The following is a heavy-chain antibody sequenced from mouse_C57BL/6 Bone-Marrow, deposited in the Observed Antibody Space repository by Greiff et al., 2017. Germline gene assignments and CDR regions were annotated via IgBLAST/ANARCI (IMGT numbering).Heavy chain of an antibody. CDR2: IYPGSGNT. V-gene: IGHV1-76*01. D-gene: IGHD1-1*01. Sequence: QVQLQQSGAELVRPGASVKLSCKASGYTFTDYYINWVKQRPGQGLEWIARIYPGSGNTYYNEKFKGKATLTAEKSSSTAYMQLSSLTSEDSAVYFCARNYGSRSSFDYWGQGTLVTVSA. J-gene: IGHJ3*01. CDR3: ARNYGSRSSFDY. CDR1: GYTFTDYY.